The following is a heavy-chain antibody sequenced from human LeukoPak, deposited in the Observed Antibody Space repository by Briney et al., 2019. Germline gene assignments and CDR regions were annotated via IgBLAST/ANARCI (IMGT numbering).Heavy chain of an antibody. J-gene: IGHJ4*02. D-gene: IGHD1-7*01. Sequence: SVKVSCKASGGTFSSYAISWVRQAPGQGLEWMGGIIPIFGTANYAQKFQGRLTITADESTSTAYMELSSLRSEDTAVYYCAARGDGGWNYDYWGQGTLVTVSS. CDR3: AARGDGGWNYDY. V-gene: IGHV1-69*13. CDR1: GGTFSSYA. CDR2: IIPIFGTA.